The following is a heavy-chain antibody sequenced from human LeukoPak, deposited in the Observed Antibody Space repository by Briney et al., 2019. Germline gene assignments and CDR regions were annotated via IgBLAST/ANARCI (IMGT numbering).Heavy chain of an antibody. CDR1: GFTFGDYY. J-gene: IGHJ4*02. Sequence: GGSLRLSCAASGFTFGDYYMSWIRQAPGKGLEWVSYISSSGSTIYYADSVKGRFTISRDNAKNSLYLQMNSLRAEDTAVYYCASFPAYYYDSSGYNDYWGQGTLVTVSS. CDR3: ASFPAYYYDSSGYNDY. D-gene: IGHD3-22*01. CDR2: ISSSGSTI. V-gene: IGHV3-11*01.